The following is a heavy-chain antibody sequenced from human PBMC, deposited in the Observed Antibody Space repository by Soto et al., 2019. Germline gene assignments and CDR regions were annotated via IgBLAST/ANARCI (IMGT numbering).Heavy chain of an antibody. D-gene: IGHD5-18*01. J-gene: IGHJ6*02. Sequence: ASVKVSCKASGYTFTGYYMHWVRQAPGQGLEWMGWINPNSGGTNYAQKFQGWVTMTRDTSISTAYMELSRLRSDDTAVYYCARVPPPTAMVNYYYGMDVWGQGTKVTVSS. CDR2: INPNSGGT. V-gene: IGHV1-2*04. CDR1: GYTFTGYY. CDR3: ARVPPPTAMVNYYYGMDV.